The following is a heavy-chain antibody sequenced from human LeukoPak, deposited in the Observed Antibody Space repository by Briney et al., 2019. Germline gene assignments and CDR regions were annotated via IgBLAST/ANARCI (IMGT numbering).Heavy chain of an antibody. CDR3: ARAPNYDILTAPILPRGFDP. CDR1: GDTFSSYA. Sequence: SVKVSCKASGDTFSSYAISWVRQAPGQGLEWMGGIIPIFGTANYAQKFQGRVTITADESTSTAYMELSSLRSEDTAVYYCARAPNYDILTAPILPRGFDPWGQGTLVTVSS. D-gene: IGHD3-9*01. CDR2: IIPIFGTA. V-gene: IGHV1-69*13. J-gene: IGHJ5*02.